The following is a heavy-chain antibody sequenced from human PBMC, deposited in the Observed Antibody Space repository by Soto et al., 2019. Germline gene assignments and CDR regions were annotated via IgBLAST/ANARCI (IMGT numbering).Heavy chain of an antibody. CDR1: GFTFSSYA. D-gene: IGHD2-21*02. J-gene: IGHJ4*02. CDR3: AKDMTVVTFAY. CDR2: ISGSGGST. V-gene: IGHV3-23*01. Sequence: GGSLRLSCVVSGFTFSSYAMSWVRQAPGKGLEWVSGISGSGGSTNYADSVKGRFTISRDNSKNTLYLQMNSLRAEDTAVYYCAKDMTVVTFAYWGQGTLVTVSS.